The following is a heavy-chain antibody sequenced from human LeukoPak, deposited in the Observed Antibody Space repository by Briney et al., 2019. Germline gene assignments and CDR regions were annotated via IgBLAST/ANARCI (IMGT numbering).Heavy chain of an antibody. Sequence: GGSLRLSCAASEFTFSDCGMHWVRQAPGKGLEWVALISHDGSNKYYADSAKGRFTISRDNSKNMLYLEMNSLRVEDTAVYYCAKDRKWSYYGFDYWGQGTLVTVSS. D-gene: IGHD3-10*01. J-gene: IGHJ4*02. CDR2: ISHDGSNK. CDR1: EFTFSDCG. CDR3: AKDRKWSYYGFDY. V-gene: IGHV3-30*18.